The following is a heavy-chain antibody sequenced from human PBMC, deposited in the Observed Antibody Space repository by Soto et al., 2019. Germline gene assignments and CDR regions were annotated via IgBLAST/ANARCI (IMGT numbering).Heavy chain of an antibody. D-gene: IGHD2-15*01. CDR1: GFSFVTYD. CDR2: ISTTSFTI. J-gene: IGHJ4*02. Sequence: WGSLRLSCVASGFSFVTYDIDFFRHAPWKAPEWIAHISTTSFTIYYADSVKGRFTISRDNVRNSLYLEMKSLRDEDTAVYYCARDRCFDGSCYSASDFWGQGIQVTVSS. V-gene: IGHV3-48*02. CDR3: ARDRCFDGSCYSASDF.